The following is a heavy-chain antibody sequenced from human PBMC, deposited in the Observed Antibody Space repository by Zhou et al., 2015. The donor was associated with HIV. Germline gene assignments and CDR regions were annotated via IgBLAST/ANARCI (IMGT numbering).Heavy chain of an antibody. J-gene: IGHJ4*02. V-gene: IGHV1-69*01. CDR1: GGTFSTYS. CDR3: AREWGGGTAVTTPFAY. CDR2: ITPLFGTA. Sequence: QVQLVQSGAEVKKPGSSVKVSCKASGGTFSTYSLSWVRQAPGQGLEWMGGITPLFGTANYAQNFQGRVTITADESTSTAHMDLRSLRSEDTAVYYCAREWGGGTAVTTPFAYWGQGNPGSTVSS. D-gene: IGHD3-16*01.